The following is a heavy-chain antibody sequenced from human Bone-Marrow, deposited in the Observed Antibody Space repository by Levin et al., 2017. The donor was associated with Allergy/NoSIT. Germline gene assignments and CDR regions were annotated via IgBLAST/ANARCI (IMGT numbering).Heavy chain of an antibody. V-gene: IGHV3-11*01. CDR3: ARVSVRYSSGWYSWEPPSYYFDY. Sequence: GGSLRLSCAASGFTFSDYYMSWIRQAPGKGLEWVSYISSSGSTIYYADSVKGRFTISRDNAKNSLHLQMNSLRAEDTAVYYCARVSVRYSSGWYSWEPPSYYFDYWGQGTLVTVSS. CDR2: ISSSGSTI. J-gene: IGHJ4*02. CDR1: GFTFSDYY. D-gene: IGHD6-19*01.